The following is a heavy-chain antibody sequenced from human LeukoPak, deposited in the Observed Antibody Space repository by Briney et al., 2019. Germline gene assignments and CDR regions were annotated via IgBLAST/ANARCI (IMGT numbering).Heavy chain of an antibody. CDR1: GFTFSSYE. CDR2: ISSSGSTI. Sequence: GGSLRLSCAASGFTFSSYEMNWVRQAPGKGLEWVSYISSSGSTIYYADSVKGRFTISRDNAKNSLYLQMNSLRAEDTAVYYCANDYGSGKFDYWGQGTLVTVSS. D-gene: IGHD3-10*01. J-gene: IGHJ4*02. V-gene: IGHV3-48*03. CDR3: ANDYGSGKFDY.